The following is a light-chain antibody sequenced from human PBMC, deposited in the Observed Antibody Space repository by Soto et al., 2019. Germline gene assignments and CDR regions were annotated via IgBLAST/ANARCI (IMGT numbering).Light chain of an antibody. CDR1: QSISSY. J-gene: IGKJ2*01. Sequence: DIQMTQSPSSLSASVGDRVTITCRASQSISSYLNWYQQKPGKAPKLLIYAASSLQSGVPSRFSGSGSRTDVTLTISSLQPEDFGTYYCQQSYSTPHTFGQGTKLQIK. V-gene: IGKV1-39*01. CDR2: AAS. CDR3: QQSYSTPHT.